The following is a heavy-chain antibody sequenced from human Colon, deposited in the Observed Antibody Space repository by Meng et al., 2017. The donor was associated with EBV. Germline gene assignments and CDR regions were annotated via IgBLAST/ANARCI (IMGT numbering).Heavy chain of an antibody. Sequence: QVQLKESGPGLVKPSQTLSLTCAVSGGSISSGGYYWSWIRQPPGKGLEWIGYIYYSGSTYYNPSLKSRVTISVDTSKNQFSLKLSSVTAADTAVYFCARDSPVSHFDYWGQGTLVTASS. D-gene: IGHD3-22*01. CDR3: ARDSPVSHFDY. CDR1: GGSISSGGYY. CDR2: IYYSGST. V-gene: IGHV4-30-4*01. J-gene: IGHJ4*02.